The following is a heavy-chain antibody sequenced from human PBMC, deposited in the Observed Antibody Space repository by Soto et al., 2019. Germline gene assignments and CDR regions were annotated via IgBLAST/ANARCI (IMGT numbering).Heavy chain of an antibody. CDR2: ISYDGSNK. CDR1: GFTFSSYG. Sequence: GGSLRLSCTASGFTFSSYGMHWVRQAPGKGLEWVAVISYDGSNKYYADSVEGRFTIPRDNSKNTLYLQMTRLRAEDTAVYYCAKGGGWYYDYWGQGTLVTVSS. V-gene: IGHV3-30*18. D-gene: IGHD6-19*01. CDR3: AKGGGWYYDY. J-gene: IGHJ4*02.